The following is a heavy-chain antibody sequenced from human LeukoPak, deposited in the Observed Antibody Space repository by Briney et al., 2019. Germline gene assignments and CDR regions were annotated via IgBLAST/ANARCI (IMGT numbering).Heavy chain of an antibody. CDR3: SIAARSSPVPDY. V-gene: IGHV3-7*01. CDR1: GFTFSRYW. D-gene: IGHD6-6*01. CDR2: IKQDGSEK. J-gene: IGHJ4*02. Sequence: GGSLRLSCAASGFTFSRYWMNWVRQAPGKGLEWVANIKQDGSEKYYVDSVKGRFTISRDNAKNSLYLQMNSLRAEDTAVYYCSIAARSSPVPDYWGQGTLVTVSS.